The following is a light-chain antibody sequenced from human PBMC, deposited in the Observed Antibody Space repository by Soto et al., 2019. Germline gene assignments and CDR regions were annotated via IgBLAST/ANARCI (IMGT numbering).Light chain of an antibody. CDR1: QGISSY. J-gene: IGKJ3*01. CDR2: AAS. Sequence: DIQLTQSPSFLSASVGDRVTITCRASQGISSYLAWYQQKPGKAPKLLIYAASTLQSGVPSRFSGSGSGTEITLTSSSLQPEDFATYYCQQLNSYLFTFGPGTKVDIK. V-gene: IGKV1-9*01. CDR3: QQLNSYLFT.